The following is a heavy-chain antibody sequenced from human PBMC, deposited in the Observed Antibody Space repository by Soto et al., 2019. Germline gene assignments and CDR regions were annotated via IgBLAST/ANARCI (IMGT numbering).Heavy chain of an antibody. D-gene: IGHD4-17*01. V-gene: IGHV4-34*01. J-gene: IGHJ4*02. Sequence: QVQLQQWGAGLLKPSETLSLTCAVYGGSFSGYYWSWIRQPPGKGLEWIGEINHSGSTNYNPSLKGRVAISVDASKNQFPLKLSSVTAADTAVYYCAGATVTTGRRRYYFAYWGQGTLVTVSS. CDR3: AGATVTTGRRRYYFAY. CDR2: INHSGST. CDR1: GGSFSGYY.